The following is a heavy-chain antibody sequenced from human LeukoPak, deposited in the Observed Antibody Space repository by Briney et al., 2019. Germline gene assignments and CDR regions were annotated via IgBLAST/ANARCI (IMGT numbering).Heavy chain of an antibody. Sequence: TSETLSLTCSVSGCSVSSYYWSWIGQPPGKGLEWIGYIYYSGSTNYNPSLKSRVTISVDTSKNQFSLKLSSVTAADTAVYYCARQGGGFWYFDLWGRGTLVTVSS. J-gene: IGHJ2*01. CDR1: GCSVSSYY. V-gene: IGHV4-59*08. CDR3: ARQGGGFWYFDL. D-gene: IGHD6-25*01. CDR2: IYYSGST.